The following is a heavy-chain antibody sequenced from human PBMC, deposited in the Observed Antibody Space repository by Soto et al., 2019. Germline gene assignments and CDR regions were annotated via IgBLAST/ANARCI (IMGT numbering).Heavy chain of an antibody. CDR3: AREFFWRSSSSPTFYYYLDV. CDR1: GGSVSSYH. CDR2: IFYNGST. Sequence: VQLQESGEGLVKPSETLSLTCTVSGGSVSSYHWTWIRQSPGQGLEWIGYIFYNGSTDYNPSLKSLATISLNTSKRQFSLKLTPVTAADTAVYYCAREFFWRSSSSPTFYYYLDVWGKWATVTVSS. D-gene: IGHD6-6*01. V-gene: IGHV4-4*08. J-gene: IGHJ6*03.